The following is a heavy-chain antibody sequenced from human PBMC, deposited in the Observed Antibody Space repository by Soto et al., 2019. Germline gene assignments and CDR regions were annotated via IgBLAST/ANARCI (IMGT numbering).Heavy chain of an antibody. Sequence: QITLKKSGPTLVKPTQTLTLTCTFSGFSLSTSGVGVGWIRQSPGKALEWLALIYWNSDKRYSPSLKSRLTITKYTSKNQGVLTMSNMDPVDTATYYCAHRPSGWFLFDYWGQGTLVTVSS. CDR2: IYWNSDK. D-gene: IGHD6-19*01. CDR3: AHRPSGWFLFDY. CDR1: GFSLSTSGVG. J-gene: IGHJ4*02. V-gene: IGHV2-5*01.